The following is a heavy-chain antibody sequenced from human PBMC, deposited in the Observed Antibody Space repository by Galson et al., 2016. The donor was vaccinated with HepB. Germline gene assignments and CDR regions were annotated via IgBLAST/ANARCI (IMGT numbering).Heavy chain of an antibody. Sequence: ETLSLTCAVSSGSISSSDRCSWVRQPPGKGLEWIGEIYYGAITHYNPSLKGRVSVSKDDSKKQFSLTLTSVTAANTAVYYCARNRGNNDFDSWGQGILVTVSS. V-gene: IGHV4-4*02. CDR2: IYYGAIT. CDR1: SGSISSSDR. J-gene: IGHJ4*02. CDR3: ARNRGNNDFDS. D-gene: IGHD4-23*01.